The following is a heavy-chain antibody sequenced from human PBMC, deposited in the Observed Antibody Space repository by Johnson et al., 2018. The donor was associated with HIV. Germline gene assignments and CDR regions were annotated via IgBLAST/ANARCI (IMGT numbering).Heavy chain of an antibody. D-gene: IGHD1-1*01. CDR2: ISGSGGST. J-gene: IGHJ3*02. CDR3: ARKKATVFSTTSTNYAFDI. Sequence: VQLVESGGGLVQPGGSLRLSCAASGFTFSNAWMSWVRQAPGKGLEWVSAISGSGGSTYYADSVTGSFTISRDNSKNPRYLQMNSLRAEDTAVYYCARKKATVFSTTSTNYAFDIWGQGTMVTVSS. CDR1: GFTFSNAW. V-gene: IGHV3-23*04.